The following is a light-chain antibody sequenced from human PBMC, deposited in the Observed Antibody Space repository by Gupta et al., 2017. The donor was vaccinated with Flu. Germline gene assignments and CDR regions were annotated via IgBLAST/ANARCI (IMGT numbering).Light chain of an antibody. CDR1: QSIGNS. Sequence: IPLTQSPSSLSASVGDRVTVTCRASQSIGNSLNWYQKRSGKAPKLLIYAASGLQSGVPSRFSGSGSGTDFTLTISSLQPEDSGTYYCQQSYSSLWTFGQGTKVEIK. V-gene: IGKV1-39*01. CDR3: QQSYSSLWT. CDR2: AAS. J-gene: IGKJ1*01.